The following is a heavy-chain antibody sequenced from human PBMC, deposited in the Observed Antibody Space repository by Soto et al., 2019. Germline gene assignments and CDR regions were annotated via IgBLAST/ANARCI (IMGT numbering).Heavy chain of an antibody. V-gene: IGHV3-15*01. CDR2: IKSKTDGGTT. D-gene: IGHD6-6*01. CDR1: GFTFSNAW. Sequence: GGSLRLSCAASGFTFSNAWMSWVRQAPGKGLEWVGRIKSKTDGGTTDYAAPVKGRFTISRDDSKNTLYLQMNSLRAEDTAVYYCARKSGIAARGYYGMDVWGQGTTVTVSS. CDR3: ARKSGIAARGYYGMDV. J-gene: IGHJ6*02.